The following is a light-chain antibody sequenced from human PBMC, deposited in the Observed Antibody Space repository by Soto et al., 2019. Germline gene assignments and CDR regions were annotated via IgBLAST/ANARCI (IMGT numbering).Light chain of an antibody. Sequence: EIVMTQSPATLSVSPGERVTLSCRASQSVTSNLAWYQQKPGQAPRLLIYGASTRATGIPARFSGSGSGTEFTLTISSLEPQDSAVYYCQQYNDWPPWTFGQGTKVDNK. CDR1: QSVTSN. CDR2: GAS. CDR3: QQYNDWPPWT. J-gene: IGKJ1*01. V-gene: IGKV3-15*01.